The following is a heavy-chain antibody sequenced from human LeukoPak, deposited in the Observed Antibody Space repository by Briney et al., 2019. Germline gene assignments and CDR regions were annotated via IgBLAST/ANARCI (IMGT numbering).Heavy chain of an antibody. V-gene: IGHV4-34*01. CDR1: GGSFSGYY. CDR2: INHSGST. J-gene: IGHJ3*02. Sequence: SETLSLTCAVYGGSFSGYYWSWIRQPPGKGLEWIGEINHSGSTNYNPSLKGRVTISVDTSKNQFSLKLSSVTAADTAVYYCARGRLRFLEWLGAFDIWGQGTMVTVSS. CDR3: ARGRLRFLEWLGAFDI. D-gene: IGHD3-3*01.